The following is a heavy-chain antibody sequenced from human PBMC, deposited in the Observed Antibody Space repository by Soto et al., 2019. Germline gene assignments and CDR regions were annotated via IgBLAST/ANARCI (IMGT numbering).Heavy chain of an antibody. J-gene: IGHJ4*02. CDR2: ISWDGGST. CDR3: AKERGYSYGYSLDY. V-gene: IGHV3-43*01. CDR1: GFTFDDYT. D-gene: IGHD5-18*01. Sequence: DVQLVESGGVVVQPGGSLRLSCAASGFTFDDYTMHWVRQAPGKGLEWVSLISWDGGSTYYADSVKGRFTISRDNSKNSLYLQMNSLRTEDTALYYCAKERGYSYGYSLDYWGQGTLVTVSS.